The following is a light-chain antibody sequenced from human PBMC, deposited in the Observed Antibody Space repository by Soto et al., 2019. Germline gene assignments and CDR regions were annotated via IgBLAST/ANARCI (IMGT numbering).Light chain of an antibody. J-gene: IGLJ2*01. CDR1: SSNIGAGYD. CDR3: QSYDCSLSGVV. Sequence: QSVLTQPPSVSGAPGQRVTISCTGSSSNIGAGYDVHWYQQLPGTAPKLLVSGNSNRPSGVPDRFPGSKSGTSASLAITGLQAEDEAEYDCQSYDCSLSGVVVGGGTKLTVL. CDR2: GNS. V-gene: IGLV1-40*01.